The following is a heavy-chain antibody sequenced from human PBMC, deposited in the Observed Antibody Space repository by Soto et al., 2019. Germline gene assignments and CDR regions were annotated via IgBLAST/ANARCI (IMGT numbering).Heavy chain of an antibody. V-gene: IGHV3-21*01. D-gene: IGHD1-26*01. CDR1: GFTFSSYS. Sequence: EVQLVESGGGLVKPGGSLRPSCAASGFTFSSYSMNWVRQAPGKGLEWVSSISSSTGYIDYADSVKGRFTISRDNAKNSLYLQMNSLRAEDTAVYYCARMRGSYDFDYWGQGTLVTVSS. J-gene: IGHJ4*02. CDR2: ISSSTGYI. CDR3: ARMRGSYDFDY.